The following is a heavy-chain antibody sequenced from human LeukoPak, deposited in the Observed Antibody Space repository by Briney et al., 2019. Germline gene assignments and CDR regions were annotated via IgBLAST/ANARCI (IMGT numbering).Heavy chain of an antibody. CDR3: ARSGVATVHFYFDY. Sequence: PGGSLRLSCTGSGFTFGSYALHWVRQAPGKGLEWVAVTFSNGNIAYYGDSVKGRFTISRDNSKNTLYLQMNSLRSEDTAIYYCARSGVATVHFYFDYWGQGALVTVSS. J-gene: IGHJ4*02. CDR2: TFSNGNIA. CDR1: GFTFGSYA. V-gene: IGHV3-30-3*01. D-gene: IGHD5-12*01.